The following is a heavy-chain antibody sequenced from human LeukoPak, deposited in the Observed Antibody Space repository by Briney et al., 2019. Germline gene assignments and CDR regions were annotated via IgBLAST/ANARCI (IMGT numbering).Heavy chain of an antibody. CDR1: GFTFSSYS. D-gene: IGHD1-26*01. V-gene: IGHV3-21*01. J-gene: IGHJ6*03. CDR2: ISSSSSYI. CDR3: ARDPYSGNYGTYYYYYMDV. Sequence: GGSLRLSCAASGFTFSSYSMNWVRQAPGKGLEWVSSISSSSSYIYYADSVKGRFTISRDNAKNSLYLQMNSLGPEDTAVYYCARDPYSGNYGTYYYYYMDVWGKGTTVTISS.